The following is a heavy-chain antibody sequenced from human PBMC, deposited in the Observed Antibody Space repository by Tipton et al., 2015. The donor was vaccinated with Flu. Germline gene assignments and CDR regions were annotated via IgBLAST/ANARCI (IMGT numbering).Heavy chain of an antibody. Sequence: QVQLVQSGAEVKKPGASVKVSCEASGYTFTTHGLSWVRQAPGQGLEWMGWISTSNGATNYVQKFQGRVTMTADTSTSSAHMELRSLRSDDTAVYYCARHILWFGEGGMDVWGQGTTVIVSS. CDR3: ARHILWFGEGGMDV. CDR1: GYTFTTHG. J-gene: IGHJ6*02. D-gene: IGHD3-10*01. CDR2: ISTSNGAT. V-gene: IGHV1-18*01.